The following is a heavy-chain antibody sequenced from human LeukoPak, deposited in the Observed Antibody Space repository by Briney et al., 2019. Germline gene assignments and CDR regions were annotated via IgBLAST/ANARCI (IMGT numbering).Heavy chain of an antibody. CDR1: GGSITGYN. Sequence: SETLSLTCSVSGGSITGYNWSWTCQPQGKGLEWVGYIYYSWTTIYNPSLKSRLTISLDTSKNQFSLNLRLVIDADTAVYYCASDEALFYGSGASDWFDPWGQGILVTVST. J-gene: IGHJ5*02. CDR3: ASDEALFYGSGASDWFDP. D-gene: IGHD3-10*01. CDR2: IYYSWTT. V-gene: IGHV4-59*12.